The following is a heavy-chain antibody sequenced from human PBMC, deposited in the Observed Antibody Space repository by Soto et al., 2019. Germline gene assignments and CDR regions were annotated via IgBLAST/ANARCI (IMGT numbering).Heavy chain of an antibody. Sequence: QVQLVQSGAEVKKPGASVKISCKASGYKFTSYAMHWVRQAPGQRLEWMGWINAGNGNTKYSQKFRDRVTLTMDTSASTAYMELSSLRSADTAVYYCAGASGAFDIWGQGTMVTVSS. CDR1: GYKFTSYA. D-gene: IGHD3-3*01. CDR3: AGASGAFDI. CDR2: INAGNGNT. V-gene: IGHV1-3*01. J-gene: IGHJ3*02.